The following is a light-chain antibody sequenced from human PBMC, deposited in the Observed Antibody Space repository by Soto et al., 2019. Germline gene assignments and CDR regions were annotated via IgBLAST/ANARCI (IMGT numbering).Light chain of an antibody. CDR1: QSVSSY. V-gene: IGKV3-11*01. Sequence: EIVLTQSPATLSLSPGERATLSCRASQSVSSYLAWYQQKPGQAPRLLIYDASNRATGIPARFSGSGSGTDFTLTISSLEPEDFATYYCQQYHSYPYSFGQGTKLEI. CDR3: QQYHSYPYS. CDR2: DAS. J-gene: IGKJ2*01.